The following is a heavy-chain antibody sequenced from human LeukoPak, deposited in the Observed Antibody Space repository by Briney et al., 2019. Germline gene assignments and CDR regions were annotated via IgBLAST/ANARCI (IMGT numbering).Heavy chain of an antibody. D-gene: IGHD6-13*01. Sequence: PGGSLRLSCAASGFTFSSYAMSWVRQAPGKGLEWVSAISGSGGSTYYADSVKGRFTISRDNSKNTLYLQMNSLRAEDTAVYYCARDGKQQLVRGYYFDYWGQGTLVTVSS. V-gene: IGHV3-23*01. CDR1: GFTFSSYA. J-gene: IGHJ4*02. CDR2: ISGSGGST. CDR3: ARDGKQQLVRGYYFDY.